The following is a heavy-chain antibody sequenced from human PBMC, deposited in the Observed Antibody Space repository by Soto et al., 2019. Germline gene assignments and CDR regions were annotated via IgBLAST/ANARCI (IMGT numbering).Heavy chain of an antibody. D-gene: IGHD1-20*01. CDR3: ARGPPYNWNDVDGYFDY. CDR2: MNPNSGNT. Sequence: ASVKGSCKAFGYTFTFYYINWVRQATGQGLEWMGWMNPNSGNTGYAQKFQGRVTMTGNTSISTAYMELSSLRSDDTAVYYCARGPPYNWNDVDGYFDYWGQGTLVTVSS. V-gene: IGHV1-8*01. CDR1: GYTFTFYY. J-gene: IGHJ4*02.